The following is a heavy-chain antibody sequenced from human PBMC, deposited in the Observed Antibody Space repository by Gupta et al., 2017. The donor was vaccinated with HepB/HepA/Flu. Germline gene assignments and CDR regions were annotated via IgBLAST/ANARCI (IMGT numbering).Heavy chain of an antibody. V-gene: IGHV3-21*06. J-gene: IGHJ3*02. CDR1: GFTFRDYS. Sequence: EVQLVESGGGLVKPGVSLRLSCAASGFTFRDYSMNWVRQAPGKGLEWVSSITIGNSYKYYADSVKGRFTIARDNAKNLLYLQMNSLRAEDTAFYYCAREGWNDAFDIWGQGTMVTVSS. CDR2: ITIGNSYK. CDR3: AREGWNDAFDI. D-gene: IGHD1-1*01.